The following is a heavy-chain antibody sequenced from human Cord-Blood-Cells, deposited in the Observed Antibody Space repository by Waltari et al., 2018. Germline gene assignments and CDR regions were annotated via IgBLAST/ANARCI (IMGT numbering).Heavy chain of an antibody. CDR1: GFTFSSHG. J-gene: IGHJ5*02. CDR2: IWYDGSNK. CDR3: ARDEQGWFDP. Sequence: QVQLVESGGGVVQHGRSLRLSCAASGFTFSSHGMHWVRQAPGKGLEWVAVIWYDGSNKYYADSVKGRFTISRDNSKNTLYLQMNSLRAEDTTVYYCARDEQGWFDPWGQGTLVTVSS. V-gene: IGHV3-33*01. D-gene: IGHD6-13*01.